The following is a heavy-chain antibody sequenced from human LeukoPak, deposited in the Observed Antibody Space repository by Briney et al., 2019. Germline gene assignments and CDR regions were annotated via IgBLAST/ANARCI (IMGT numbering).Heavy chain of an antibody. CDR1: GGSLSSYY. J-gene: IGHJ4*02. Sequence: PSETLSLTCTVSGGSLSSYYWSWIRQPPGKGLEWIGYIYYSGSTNYNPSLKSRVTISVDTSKNQFSLKLSSVTAADTAVYYCARGGITMVRGVLDYWGQGTLVTVSS. CDR3: ARGGITMVRGVLDY. CDR2: IYYSGST. V-gene: IGHV4-59*01. D-gene: IGHD3-10*01.